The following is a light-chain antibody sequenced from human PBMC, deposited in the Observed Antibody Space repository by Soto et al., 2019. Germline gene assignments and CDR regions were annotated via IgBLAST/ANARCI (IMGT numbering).Light chain of an antibody. CDR1: RSYVAGYNY. Sequence: STLTHPASVSLSPFPSFTLSCTGTRSYVAGYNYVSCSQHPPGKAAQLMIFDVSKRPSVVSNRFSGSKYGNTASLTISGLQPEDEADYYCSSYTTSNNRQIVFGTGTKVT. V-gene: IGLV2-14*03. CDR3: SSYTTSNNRQIV. CDR2: DVS. J-gene: IGLJ1*01.